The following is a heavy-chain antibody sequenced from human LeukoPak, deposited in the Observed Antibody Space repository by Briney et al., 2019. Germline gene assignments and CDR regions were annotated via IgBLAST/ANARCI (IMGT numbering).Heavy chain of an antibody. Sequence: PGGSLRLSCTASGITFSNAWMSWVRQAPGKGLEWVGRIKGEIDGGTIDYAAPVKCRFTISRDDSKNTVPLQMNSPRTEDTAVYFCTTDYGEYCSGTTRYKGSWGRGTLVSLSS. CDR1: GITFSNAW. CDR2: IKGEIDGGTI. D-gene: IGHD2-2*01. V-gene: IGHV3-15*01. J-gene: IGHJ5*02. CDR3: TTDYGEYCSGTTRYKGS.